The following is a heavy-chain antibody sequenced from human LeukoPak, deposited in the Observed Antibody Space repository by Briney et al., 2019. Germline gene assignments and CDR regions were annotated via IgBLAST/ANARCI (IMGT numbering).Heavy chain of an antibody. D-gene: IGHD2-15*01. CDR2: INPNSGAT. CDR3: ARDQARVVVVVTTTLVFHL. Sequence: ASVKVSCKASGYTFTHYYLHWVRQAPGQGLEWLGWINPNSGATKYAHNFQGRVTMTRDPSISTAYMELTRLRSDDTAMYFCARDQARVVVVVTTTLVFHLWGQGTMITVSS. V-gene: IGHV1-2*07. CDR1: GYTFTHYY. J-gene: IGHJ3*01.